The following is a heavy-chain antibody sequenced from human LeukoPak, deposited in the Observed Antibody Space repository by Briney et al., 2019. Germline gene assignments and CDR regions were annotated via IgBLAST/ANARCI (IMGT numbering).Heavy chain of an antibody. CDR1: GYTFTSYG. J-gene: IGHJ3*02. D-gene: IGHD4-17*01. CDR3: ARDLVGLRPLTVTTAFDI. V-gene: IGHV1-18*01. CDR2: ISAYNGNT. Sequence: ASVKVSCKASGYTFTSYGISWVRQAPGQGLEWMGWISAYNGNTNYAPKLQGRVTMTTDTSTSTAYMELRSLRSDDTAVYYCARDLVGLRPLTVTTAFDIWGQGTMVTVSS.